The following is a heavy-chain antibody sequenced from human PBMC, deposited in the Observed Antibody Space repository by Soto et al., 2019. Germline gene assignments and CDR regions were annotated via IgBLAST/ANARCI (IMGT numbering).Heavy chain of an antibody. D-gene: IGHD3-22*01. CDR2: INGDGSFT. CDR1: AFTFKNHW. CDR3: AREIYDDYDSSAYGPFDY. V-gene: IGHV3-74*01. Sequence: GGSLRLSCAASAFTFKNHWMHWVRQVPGKGPVWVSRINGDGSFTSYADAVKGRFTISRDNAKNTLSLQMNSLRAEDTAVYYCAREIYDDYDSSAYGPFDYWGQGTLVTVSS. J-gene: IGHJ4*02.